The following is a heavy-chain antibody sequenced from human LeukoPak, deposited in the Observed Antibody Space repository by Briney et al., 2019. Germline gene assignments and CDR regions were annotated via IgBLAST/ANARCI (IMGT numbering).Heavy chain of an antibody. CDR1: GYTFTGYY. Sequence: GASVKVSCKASGYTFTGYYMHWVRQAPGQGLEWMGWINPNSGGTNYAQKFQGRVTMTRDTSISTAYMELSRLRSDDKAVYYCARDPYSSGWINFDYWGQGTLVTVSS. CDR2: INPNSGGT. V-gene: IGHV1-2*02. D-gene: IGHD6-19*01. J-gene: IGHJ4*02. CDR3: ARDPYSSGWINFDY.